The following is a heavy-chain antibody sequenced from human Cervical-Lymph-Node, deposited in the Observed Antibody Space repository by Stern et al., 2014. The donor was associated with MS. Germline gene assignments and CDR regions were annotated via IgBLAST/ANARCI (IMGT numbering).Heavy chain of an antibody. CDR3: SAALDR. CDR2: ISYDGSDQ. V-gene: IGHV3-30*03. J-gene: IGHJ3*01. Sequence: QLVQSGGGVVQPGRSLTLSCAASGFTFSSFAMHWVRQAPGKGLEWVAIISYDGSDQDYADSVKGRFTISRDNSKNILYLQMKSLRGAIVTIAEGSAALDRWGQGTMVTVSS. CDR1: GFTFSSFA. D-gene: IGHD2/OR15-2a*01.